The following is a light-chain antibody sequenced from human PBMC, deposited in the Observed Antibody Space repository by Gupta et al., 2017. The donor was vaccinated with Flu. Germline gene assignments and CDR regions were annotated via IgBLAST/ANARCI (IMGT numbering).Light chain of an antibody. J-gene: IGLJ2*01. CDR2: AKN. V-gene: IGLV3-19*01. Sequence: SSELTQDPAVPVALGQTVRITCQGNSLSNSYASWSQQKPGQAPVLVIYAKNIRPSGIPDRFSGSTSGNTTSLTITGAQAEDEAAYYCHSRESTDNNQAVFGGGTKLTVL. CDR1: SLSNSY. CDR3: HSRESTDNNQAV.